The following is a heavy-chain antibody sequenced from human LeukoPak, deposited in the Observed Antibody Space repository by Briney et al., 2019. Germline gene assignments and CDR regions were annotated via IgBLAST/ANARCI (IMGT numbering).Heavy chain of an antibody. V-gene: IGHV3-30*03. Sequence: GSLSLSFAASGFPFRSHGMHWVRPAPGQGLEWVAVISYDGSNKYYADSVKGRFTISRDTSTTTLYLQMNSLRAEDTAVYYCATVDSSAEYFQHWGQGTLVTVSS. J-gene: IGHJ1*01. CDR2: ISYDGSNK. CDR1: GFPFRSHG. D-gene: IGHD3-22*01. CDR3: ATVDSSAEYFQH.